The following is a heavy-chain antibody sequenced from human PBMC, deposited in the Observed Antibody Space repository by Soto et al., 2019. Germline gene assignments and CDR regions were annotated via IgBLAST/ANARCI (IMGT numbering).Heavy chain of an antibody. CDR2: INPYSGNT. CDR3: ARVNQSQYRRGDNWFDP. V-gene: IGHV1-18*04. CDR1: GYTFSNYG. D-gene: IGHD3-10*01. J-gene: IGHJ5*02. Sequence: QVQLVQSGAEVKKPGASVKVSCKASGYTFSNYGLSWVRQAPGQGLEWMGWINPYSGNTKYIQKLQGRVTLPTDTSTSTAYMELRSLRSDDTAVYYCARVNQSQYRRGDNWFDPWGQGTLVTVSS.